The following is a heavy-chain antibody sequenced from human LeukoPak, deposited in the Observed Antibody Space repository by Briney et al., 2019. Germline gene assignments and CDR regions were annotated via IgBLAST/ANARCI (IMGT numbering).Heavy chain of an antibody. CDR1: GGSFSGYY. Sequence: SETLSLTCAVYGGSFSGYYRSWIRQPPGEGLEWIGEINHSGSTNYNPSLKSRVTISVDTSKNQFSLKLSSVTAADTAVYYCARGWRSTGYNWFDPWGQGTLVTVSS. CDR3: ARGWRSTGYNWFDP. J-gene: IGHJ5*02. CDR2: INHSGST. V-gene: IGHV4-34*01. D-gene: IGHD5/OR15-5a*01.